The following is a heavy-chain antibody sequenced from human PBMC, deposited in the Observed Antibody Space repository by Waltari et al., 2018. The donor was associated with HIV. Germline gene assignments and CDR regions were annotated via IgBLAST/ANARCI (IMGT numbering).Heavy chain of an antibody. CDR1: GFIFSSYG. CDR3: ARTPYDTSGYCFDY. J-gene: IGHJ4*02. D-gene: IGHD3-22*01. V-gene: IGHV3-33*01. CDR2: VWYDGNNK. Sequence: QVQLVEAGGGVVQPGRSLRLSCTASGFIFSSYGMHWVRQAPGKGREWGAVVWYDGNNKYYADSVKGRFTISRDNSKNTLYLQMNNLRVEDTAVYYCARTPYDTSGYCFDYWGQGTLVTVSS.